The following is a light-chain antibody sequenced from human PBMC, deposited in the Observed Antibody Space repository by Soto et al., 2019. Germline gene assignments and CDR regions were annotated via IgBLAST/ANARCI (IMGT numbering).Light chain of an antibody. CDR2: ASS. CDR3: QQYYHSGLS. CDR1: QNVANN. Sequence: VMTQSPANLSVSPGEGVTLFCRASQNVANNIAWYQVKPAQPPRLLIYASSTRATGIPATFSGSGSETQFSLTISSLQSEDSAVYYCQQYYHSGLSFGGGTTV. V-gene: IGKV3D-15*01. J-gene: IGKJ4*01.